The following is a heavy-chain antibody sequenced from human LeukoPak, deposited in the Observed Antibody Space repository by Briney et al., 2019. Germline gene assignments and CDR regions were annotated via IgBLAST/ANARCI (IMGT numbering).Heavy chain of an antibody. J-gene: IGHJ4*02. CDR1: GFTFSSYA. Sequence: GGSLRLSCAASGFTFSSYAMTWVRQVPGKGLEWVSTISGSGGSTNYADSVKGRFTISRDKSKNTLYLQMNSLRAEDTAVYYCALSYYYDSSGYYGLDYWGQGTLVTVSS. CDR2: ISGSGGST. D-gene: IGHD3-22*01. CDR3: ALSYYYDSSGYYGLDY. V-gene: IGHV3-23*01.